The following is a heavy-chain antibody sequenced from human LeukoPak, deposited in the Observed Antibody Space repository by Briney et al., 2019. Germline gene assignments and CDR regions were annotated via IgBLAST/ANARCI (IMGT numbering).Heavy chain of an antibody. Sequence: GGSLRLSCKASGFSNHQSSMSWVRQAPVKGLEWVASIRPDGSAVFYVDSVKGRFTFSRDNAKNSLDLQMNSLRAEDTALYYCAKFGLPYSIDLWGQGTMVTVSS. CDR2: IRPDGSAV. CDR3: AKFGLPYSIDL. CDR1: GFSNHQSS. D-gene: IGHD3/OR15-3a*01. V-gene: IGHV3-7*01. J-gene: IGHJ3*01.